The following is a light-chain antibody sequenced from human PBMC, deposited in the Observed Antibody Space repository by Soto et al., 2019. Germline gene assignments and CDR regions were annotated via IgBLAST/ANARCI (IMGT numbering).Light chain of an antibody. CDR2: GNS. J-gene: IGLJ1*01. CDR1: SSNIGAGYD. CDR3: QSYDSSLSGYV. Sequence: QSVLTQPPSVSGAPGQRVTISCTGSSSNIGAGYDVHWYQQLPGTAPKLLIYGNSNRPSGVPDPFSGSKSGTSASLAITGLQAEDEADYYCQSYDSSLSGYVFGTGTKV. V-gene: IGLV1-40*01.